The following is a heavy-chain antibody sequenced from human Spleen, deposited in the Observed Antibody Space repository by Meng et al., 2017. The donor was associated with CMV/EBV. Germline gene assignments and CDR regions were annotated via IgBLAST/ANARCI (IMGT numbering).Heavy chain of an antibody. Sequence: GSLRLSCTVSGGSISSSSYYWGWIRQPPGKGLEWIGSIYYSGSTFYNPSLKSRVTISVDTSRNQFSLKLRSVTAADTAVYYCARAAFTMDRGVINYFDPWGQGTLVTVSS. V-gene: IGHV4-39*07. CDR1: GGSISSSSYY. J-gene: IGHJ5*02. CDR2: IYYSGST. CDR3: ARAAFTMDRGVINYFDP. D-gene: IGHD3-10*01.